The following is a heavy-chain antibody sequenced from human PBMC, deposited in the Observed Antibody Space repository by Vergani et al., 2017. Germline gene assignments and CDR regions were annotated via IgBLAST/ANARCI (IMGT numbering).Heavy chain of an antibody. CDR2: ISYDGSNK. Sequence: QVQLVESGGGVVQPGRSLRLSCAASGFTFSSYGMHWVRQAPGKGLEWVAVISYDGSNKYYADSVKGRFTISRDNSKNTLYLQMNSLRAEDTAVYYCAKDMDYYGSGSPEPFPYNFDYWGQGTLVTVSS. J-gene: IGHJ4*02. CDR3: AKDMDYYGSGSPEPFPYNFDY. D-gene: IGHD3-10*01. V-gene: IGHV3-30*18. CDR1: GFTFSSYG.